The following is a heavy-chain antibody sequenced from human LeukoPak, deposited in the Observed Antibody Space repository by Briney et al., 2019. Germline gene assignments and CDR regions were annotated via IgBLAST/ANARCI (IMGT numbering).Heavy chain of an antibody. D-gene: IGHD3-22*01. CDR3: ARFYDSSGSHFDY. CDR2: IYYSGSS. J-gene: IGHJ4*02. CDR1: GGSVSSYF. V-gene: IGHV4-59*02. Sequence: SETLSLTCTVSGGSVSSYFWNWIRQPPGKGLEWIGYIYYSGSSDYNPSLKSRLTISLDTSKKQISLKLTSVTAADTAVYYCARFYDSSGSHFDYWGQGILVTVSS.